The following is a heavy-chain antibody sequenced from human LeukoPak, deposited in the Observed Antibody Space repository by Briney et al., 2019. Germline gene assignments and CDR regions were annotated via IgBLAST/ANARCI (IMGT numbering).Heavy chain of an antibody. D-gene: IGHD4-17*01. CDR2: ISSSGSTI. V-gene: IGHV3-48*03. Sequence: GGSLRLSCAASGYTFSSYEMHWVRQAPGKGLEWVSYISSSGSTIYYAESVKGRFTISRDNSKNTLYLQMNSLRGEDTAVYYCAKDRLTFGDYVFDYWGQGTLVTVSS. CDR3: AKDRLTFGDYVFDY. J-gene: IGHJ4*02. CDR1: GYTFSSYE.